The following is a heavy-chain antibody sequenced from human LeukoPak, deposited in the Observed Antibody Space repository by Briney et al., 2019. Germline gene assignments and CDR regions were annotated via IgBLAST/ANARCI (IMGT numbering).Heavy chain of an antibody. J-gene: IGHJ3*02. CDR1: GYTFTDYY. CDR2: INPKSGGT. V-gene: IGHV1-2*02. Sequence: ASVKVSCKASGYTFTDYYMHWVRQAPGQGLEWMGWINPKSGGTNHAQRFQGRVNMTRDTSISTAYMELSSLGSDGTAVYYCARQGGPMTVVVKVASDIWGQGTMVTVSS. D-gene: IGHD3-22*01. CDR3: ARQGGPMTVVVKVASDI.